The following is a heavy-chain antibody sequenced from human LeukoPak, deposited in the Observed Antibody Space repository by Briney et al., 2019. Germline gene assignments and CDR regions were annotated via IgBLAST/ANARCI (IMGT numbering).Heavy chain of an antibody. D-gene: IGHD6-6*01. J-gene: IGHJ5*02. CDR3: ARHRAIYSSSYNWFDP. Sequence: ASVNVSCKASGSTFTSYGISWVRQAPGQGLEWMGWISAYNGNTNYAQKLQGRVTMTTDTSTSTAYMELRSLRSDDTAVYYCARHRAIYSSSYNWFDPWGQGTLVTVSS. CDR1: GSTFTSYG. V-gene: IGHV1-18*01. CDR2: ISAYNGNT.